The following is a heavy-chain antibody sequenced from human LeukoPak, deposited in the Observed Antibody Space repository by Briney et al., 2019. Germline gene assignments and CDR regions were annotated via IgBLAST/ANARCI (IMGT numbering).Heavy chain of an antibody. Sequence: GGSLRLSCAASGFTFSSYSMIWVRQAPGKGLEWVSYISSSSSTIYYTDSVKGRFTISRDNAKNSLYLQMNSLRDEDTAVYYCARVQPPPTVVTPRYYYYGMDVWGQGTTVTVSS. CDR3: ARVQPPPTVVTPRYYYYGMDV. CDR2: ISSSSSTI. V-gene: IGHV3-48*02. CDR1: GFTFSSYS. J-gene: IGHJ6*02. D-gene: IGHD4-23*01.